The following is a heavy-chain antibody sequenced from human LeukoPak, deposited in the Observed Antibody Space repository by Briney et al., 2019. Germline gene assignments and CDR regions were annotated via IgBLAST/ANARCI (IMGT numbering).Heavy chain of an antibody. Sequence: GRSLRLSCAASVFTFSRDCMHCVRQAPGKGPVWVSRISDDGSITTYADSVKGRFTISRDNAKSTMFLQMNSLRAEETAVYFCARRYYETNVYDRHFDHWGQGILVTVSS. CDR3: ARRYYETNVYDRHFDH. CDR2: ISDDGSIT. CDR1: VFTFSRDC. J-gene: IGHJ4*02. V-gene: IGHV3-74*03. D-gene: IGHD3-22*01.